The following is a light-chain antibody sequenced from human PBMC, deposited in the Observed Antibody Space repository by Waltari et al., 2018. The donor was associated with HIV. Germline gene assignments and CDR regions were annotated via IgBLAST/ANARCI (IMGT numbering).Light chain of an antibody. J-gene: IGKJ4*01. CDR1: QSVSSA. CDR2: GSS. V-gene: IGKV3-15*01. CDR3: QQYNKWPCS. Sequence: EIVMTQSPVTLSVSPGERANLSCRASQSVSSAFAWFQQNPGQAPTLIIYGSSKRATGIPARFSGSGSGTEFTLTIGSLQSEDFAVYYCQQYNKWPCSFGGGTKVEIK.